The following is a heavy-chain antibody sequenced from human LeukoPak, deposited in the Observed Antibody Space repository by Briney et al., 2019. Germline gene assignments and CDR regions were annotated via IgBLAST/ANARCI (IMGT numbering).Heavy chain of an antibody. D-gene: IGHD1-26*01. CDR1: GFTFSNFV. CDR3: VKDLSGSSSFDQ. CDR2: INDNGYNT. Sequence: GGSLRLSCSASGFTFSNFVMHWVRQAPGKGLEYVAIINDNGYNTDYAGSVKGRFTVARDNSKNTLYLQMGSLRPEDTAVYYCVKDLSGSSSFDQWGQGTLVTVSS. V-gene: IGHV3-64D*09. J-gene: IGHJ4*02.